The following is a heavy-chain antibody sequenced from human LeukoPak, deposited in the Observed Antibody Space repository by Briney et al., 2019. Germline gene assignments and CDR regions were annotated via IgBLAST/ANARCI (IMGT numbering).Heavy chain of an antibody. CDR2: IYHSGST. Sequence: SETLSLTCAVSGYSISSGYYWGWIRQPPGQGLEWIGSIYHSGSTYYNPSLESRVTISVDTSKNQFSLKLSSVTAADTAVYYCQRGYSYGSFDYWGQGTLVTVSS. J-gene: IGHJ4*02. CDR3: QRGYSYGSFDY. CDR1: GYSISSGYY. V-gene: IGHV4-38-2*01. D-gene: IGHD5-18*01.